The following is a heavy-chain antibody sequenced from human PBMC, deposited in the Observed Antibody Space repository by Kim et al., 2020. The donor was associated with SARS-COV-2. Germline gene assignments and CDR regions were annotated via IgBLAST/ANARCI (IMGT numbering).Heavy chain of an antibody. V-gene: IGHV3-21*01. Sequence: GGSLRLSCAASGFTFSSYSMNWVRQAPGKGLEWVSSISSSSSYIYYADSVKGRFTISRDNAKNSLYLQMNSLRAEDTAVYYCATPLKFMVRGDHFDYWGQGTLVTVSS. D-gene: IGHD3-10*01. J-gene: IGHJ4*02. CDR1: GFTFSSYS. CDR3: ATPLKFMVRGDHFDY. CDR2: ISSSSSYI.